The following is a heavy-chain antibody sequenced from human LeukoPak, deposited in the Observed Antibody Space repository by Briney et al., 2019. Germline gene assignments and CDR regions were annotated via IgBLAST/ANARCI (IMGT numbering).Heavy chain of an antibody. V-gene: IGHV4-59*08. J-gene: IGHJ2*01. Sequence: SETLSLTCTVSGGSISSYYWSWIRQPPGKGLEWIGYIYYSGSTNYNPSLKSRVTISVDASKNQFSLKLSSVTAADTAVYYCARPRQSRLDPWYFDLWGRGTLVTVSS. CDR1: GGSISSYY. CDR3: ARPRQSRLDPWYFDL. CDR2: IYYSGST. D-gene: IGHD1-1*01.